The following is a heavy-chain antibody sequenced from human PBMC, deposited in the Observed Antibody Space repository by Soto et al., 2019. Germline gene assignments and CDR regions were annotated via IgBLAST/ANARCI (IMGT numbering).Heavy chain of an antibody. V-gene: IGHV3-23*01. Sequence: EVQLLESGGGLVQPGGSLRLSCAASGFTFSSYAMSWVRQAPGKGLEWVSAISGSGGSTYYADSVKGRFTISRDNSKNALERNMNSLRAEDTAVSFRATASGWFGEVDYWGQGTLVTVSS. CDR2: ISGSGGST. D-gene: IGHD3-10*01. CDR3: ATASGWFGEVDY. CDR1: GFTFSSYA. J-gene: IGHJ4*02.